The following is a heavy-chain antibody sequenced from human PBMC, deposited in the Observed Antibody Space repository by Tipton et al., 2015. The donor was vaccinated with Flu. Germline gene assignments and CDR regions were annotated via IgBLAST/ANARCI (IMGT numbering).Heavy chain of an antibody. Sequence: TLSLTCTVSGGSISSGDYYWSWIRQPAGKGLEWIGRIYTSGSTNYNASLKSRVTMSVDTSKNQFSLKLSSVTVADTAVYYCARDYLLGDLSFFDNWGQGTLVTVSS. D-gene: IGHD3-16*02. CDR2: IYTSGST. J-gene: IGHJ4*02. CDR1: GGSISSGDYY. V-gene: IGHV4-61*02. CDR3: ARDYLLGDLSFFDN.